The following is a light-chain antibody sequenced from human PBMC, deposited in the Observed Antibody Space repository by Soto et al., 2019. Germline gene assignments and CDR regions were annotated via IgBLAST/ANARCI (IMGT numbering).Light chain of an antibody. CDR3: QSYDSSLSGAV. CDR1: SSNIGAGYD. V-gene: IGLV1-40*01. CDR2: GNS. Sequence: QSVLTQPPSVSGAPGQRVTISCTGSSSNIGAGYDVHWYQQLPGTAPKLLIYGNSNRPSGVPDRFSGSKSGTSASLAITGLQAEYEADYYCQSYDSSLSGAVFVGGTQLTVL. J-gene: IGLJ7*01.